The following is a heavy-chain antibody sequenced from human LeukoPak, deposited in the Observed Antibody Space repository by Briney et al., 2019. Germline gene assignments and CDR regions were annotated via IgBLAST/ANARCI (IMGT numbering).Heavy chain of an antibody. CDR3: ARGQVKSFSTSGNWYFDL. V-gene: IGHV1-69*01. CDR1: GGTLGRHV. CDR2: IIPLFGTV. J-gene: IGHJ2*01. D-gene: IGHD2-21*01. Sequence: SVKVSCEASGGTLGRHVLIWVRQAPGQGLEWIGEIIPLFGTVNYAERFRGRVTITAAEDTTTAYMELNSLRSEDTAMYYCARGQVKSFSTSGNWYFDLWGRGTLVTVSS.